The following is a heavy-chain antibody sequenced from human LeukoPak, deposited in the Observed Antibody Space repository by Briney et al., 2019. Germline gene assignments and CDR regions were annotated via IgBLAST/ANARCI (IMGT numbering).Heavy chain of an antibody. D-gene: IGHD1-26*01. CDR1: GFTFDDYA. V-gene: IGHV3-9*01. J-gene: IGHJ3*02. CDR2: LTWNSGSI. Sequence: PGGSLRLSCAGSGFTFDDYAMHWVRQAPGKGLEWVSGLTWNSGSINYADSVKGRFTISRDNAKNSVYLQLNSLRVEDTALYYCAKDRAGSYYDAFNIWGQGTMVTVSS. CDR3: AKDRAGSYYDAFNI.